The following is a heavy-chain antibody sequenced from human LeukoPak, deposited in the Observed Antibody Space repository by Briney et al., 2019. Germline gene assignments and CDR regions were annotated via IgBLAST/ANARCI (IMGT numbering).Heavy chain of an antibody. D-gene: IGHD6-13*01. V-gene: IGHV3-66*02. CDR3: ASIAYYIDS. CDR1: GFTVSSNY. CDR2: IYSGGST. J-gene: IGHJ4*02. Sequence: GGSLRLSCAASGFTVSSNYMSWVRQAAGKGLEWVSVIYSGGSTYYADSVKGRFTISRDNSKNTLYLQMNSVRVEDTAVYYCASIAYYIDSWGQGTLVTVSS.